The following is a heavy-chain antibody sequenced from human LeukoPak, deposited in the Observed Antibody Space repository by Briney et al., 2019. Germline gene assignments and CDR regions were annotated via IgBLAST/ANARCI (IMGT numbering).Heavy chain of an antibody. CDR2: IDPNSGVT. Sequence: ASVKVSCKTSSYTFSVYDIHWERQAPGQGLEWMGWIDPNSGVTNYAQKFQGRVILTRDTSITTAYMELSSLRSDDTAVYSCARETTGTGTGYFDPWGQGTLVTVSS. V-gene: IGHV1-2*02. J-gene: IGHJ5*02. CDR1: SYTFSVYD. D-gene: IGHD1-1*01. CDR3: ARETTGTGTGYFDP.